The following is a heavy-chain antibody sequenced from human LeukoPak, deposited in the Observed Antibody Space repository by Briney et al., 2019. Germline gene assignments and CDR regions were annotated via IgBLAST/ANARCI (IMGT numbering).Heavy chain of an antibody. CDR1: GYTFTSYD. CDR2: MNPNSGNT. J-gene: IGHJ4*02. D-gene: IGHD5-18*01. Sequence: ASVKVSCTASGYTFTSYDINWVRQATGQGLEWMGWMNPNSGNTGYAQKFQGRVTMTRNTSISTAYMELSSLRSEDTAVYYCARGGYSYGGVDYWGQGTLVTVSS. V-gene: IGHV1-8*01. CDR3: ARGGYSYGGVDY.